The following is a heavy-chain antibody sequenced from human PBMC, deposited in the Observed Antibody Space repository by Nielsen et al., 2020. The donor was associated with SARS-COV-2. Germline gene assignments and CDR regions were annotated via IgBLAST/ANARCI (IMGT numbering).Heavy chain of an antibody. CDR3: AKRGGGGIDY. CDR1: GFTFSSYW. Sequence: GESLKISCAASGFTFSSYWMSWVRQAPGKGLEWVANIKQDGSEKYYVDSVKGRFTISRDNSKNTLYLQMNSLRAEDTAVYYCAKRGGGGIDYWGQETLVTVSS. J-gene: IGHJ4*02. V-gene: IGHV3-7*03. CDR2: IKQDGSEK. D-gene: IGHD2-15*01.